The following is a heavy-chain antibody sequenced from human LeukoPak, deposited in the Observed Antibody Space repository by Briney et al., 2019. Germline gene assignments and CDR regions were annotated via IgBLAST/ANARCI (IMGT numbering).Heavy chain of an antibody. Sequence: GGSLRLSCAASGFTFSSYGMHWVRQAPGKGLEWVAVISYDGSNKYYADSVKGRFTISRDNAENSLYLQMNSLRAEDTAVYYCARGSVTMIWGQGTLVTVSS. V-gene: IGHV3-30*03. D-gene: IGHD3-22*01. J-gene: IGHJ4*02. CDR2: ISYDGSNK. CDR3: ARGSVTMI. CDR1: GFTFSSYG.